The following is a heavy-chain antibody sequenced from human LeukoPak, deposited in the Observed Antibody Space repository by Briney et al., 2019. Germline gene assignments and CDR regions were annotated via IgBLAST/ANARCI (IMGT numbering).Heavy chain of an antibody. CDR1: GYTFTGYY. V-gene: IGHV1-2*02. J-gene: IGHJ4*02. Sequence: ASVKVSCEASGYTFTGYYMHWVRPAPGQGLEWMGWINPNSGGTNYAQKFQGRVTMTRDTSTSTAYMELRSLRSDDTAVYYCARYLVAGGFDYWGQGTLVTVSS. CDR3: ARYLVAGGFDY. CDR2: INPNSGGT. D-gene: IGHD3-10*01.